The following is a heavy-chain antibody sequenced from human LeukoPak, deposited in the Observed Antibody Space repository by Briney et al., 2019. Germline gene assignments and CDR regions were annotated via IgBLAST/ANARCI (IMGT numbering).Heavy chain of an antibody. Sequence: SETLSLTCTVSGGSISSYYWSWIRQSPEKGLEWIGYIYYSGSTNYNPSLKSRVTISVDTSKNQFSLKLSSVTAADTAVYYCARSVEGYCSGGSCYSYYYYMDVWGKGTTVTVSS. CDR2: IYYSGST. J-gene: IGHJ6*03. V-gene: IGHV4-59*01. D-gene: IGHD2-15*01. CDR1: GGSISSYY. CDR3: ARSVEGYCSGGSCYSYYYYMDV.